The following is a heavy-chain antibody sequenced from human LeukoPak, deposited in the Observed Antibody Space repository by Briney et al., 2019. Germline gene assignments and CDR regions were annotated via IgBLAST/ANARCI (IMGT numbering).Heavy chain of an antibody. V-gene: IGHV4-34*01. CDR3: ASRGPRYYYDSSGSEKQGMDV. CDR2: INHSGST. D-gene: IGHD3-22*01. J-gene: IGHJ6*02. Sequence: PSETLSLTCAVYGGSFSGYYWSWIRQPPGKGLEWIGEINHSGSTNYNPSLKSRVTISVDTSKNQFSLKLSSATAADTAVYYCASRGPRYYYDSSGSEKQGMDVWGQGTTVTVSS. CDR1: GGSFSGYY.